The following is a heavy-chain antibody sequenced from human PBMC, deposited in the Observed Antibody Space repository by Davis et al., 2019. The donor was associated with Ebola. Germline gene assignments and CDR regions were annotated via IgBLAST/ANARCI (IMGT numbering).Heavy chain of an antibody. CDR2: IKSKTDGGTT. V-gene: IGHV3-15*01. Sequence: GESLKISCAASGFTFSNAWMSWVRQAPGKGLEWVGRIKSKTDGGTTDYVAPVKGRFTISRDDSKNTAYLQMNSLKTEDTAVYYCTCSTTIFDYWGQGTLVTVSS. J-gene: IGHJ4*02. D-gene: IGHD2-2*01. CDR1: GFTFSNAW. CDR3: TCSTTIFDY.